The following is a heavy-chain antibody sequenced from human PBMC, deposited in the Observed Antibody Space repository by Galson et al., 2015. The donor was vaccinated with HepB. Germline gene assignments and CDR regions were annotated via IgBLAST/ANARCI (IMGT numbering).Heavy chain of an antibody. CDR2: IYPGNSDT. V-gene: IGHV5-51*01. J-gene: IGHJ4*02. CDR3: ARGVGDFWSGYFNFDY. D-gene: IGHD3-3*01. Sequence: SGAEVKKPGESLKISCKGSGYSFTSYWIGWVRQMPGKGLEWMGIIYPGNSDTRYSPSFQGQVTISVDKSISTAYLQWSSLKASDTAMYYCARGVGDFWSGYFNFDYWGQGTLVTVSS. CDR1: GYSFTSYW.